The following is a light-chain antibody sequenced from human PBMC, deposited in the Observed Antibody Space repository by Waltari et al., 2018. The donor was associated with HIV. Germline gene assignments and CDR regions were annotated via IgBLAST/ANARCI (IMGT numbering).Light chain of an antibody. CDR2: EVS. V-gene: IGLV2-8*01. CDR1: SSDIGLYNF. CDR3: FSYAGNNYLL. Sequence: QSALTQPPSASGSPGQSVTISCAGTSSDIGLYNFVSWYQHHPGKAPKLMISEVSRRPSGVPDRFSGSKSGNMASLTVSGLQAEDEAAYYCFSYAGNNYLLFGGGTKLTVL. J-gene: IGLJ2*01.